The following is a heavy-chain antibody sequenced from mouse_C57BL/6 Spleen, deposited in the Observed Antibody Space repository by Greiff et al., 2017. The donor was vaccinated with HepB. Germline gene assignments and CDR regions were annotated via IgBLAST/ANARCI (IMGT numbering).Heavy chain of an antibody. CDR2: ISSGSSTI. V-gene: IGHV5-17*01. J-gene: IGHJ2*01. Sequence: EVNLVESGGGLVKPGGSLKLSCAASGFTFSDYGMHWVRQAPEKGLEWVAYISSGSSTIYYADTVKGRFTISRDNAKNTLFLQMTSLRSEDTAMYYCARVDGYYFDYWGQGTTLTVSS. CDR3: ARVDGYYFDY. D-gene: IGHD2-3*01. CDR1: GFTFSDYG.